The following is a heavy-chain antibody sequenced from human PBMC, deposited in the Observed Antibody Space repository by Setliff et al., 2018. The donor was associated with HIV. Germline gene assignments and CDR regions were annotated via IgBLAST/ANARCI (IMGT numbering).Heavy chain of an antibody. J-gene: IGHJ4*02. D-gene: IGHD6-19*01. CDR2: IYRSGST. CDR1: GDSISSSDT. Sequence: PSETLSLTCTVSGDSISSSDTWSWIRQPAGQGLEWIGRIYRSGSTNYNTPLESRVTMSVDTSKNQFSLKLSSVTAADTAVYYCARESFGSGWYADSWGQGTLVTVSS. CDR3: ARESFGSGWYADS. V-gene: IGHV4-4*07.